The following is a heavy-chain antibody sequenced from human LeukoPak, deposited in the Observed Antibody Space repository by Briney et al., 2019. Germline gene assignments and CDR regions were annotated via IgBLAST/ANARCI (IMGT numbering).Heavy chain of an antibody. CDR3: ARDGGSCAQCYYYGMDV. CDR1: GGTFSSYA. D-gene: IGHD2-15*01. V-gene: IGHV1-69*05. CDR2: IIPIFGTA. Sequence: GASVKVSCKASGGTFSSYAISWVRQAPGQGLEWMGGIIPIFGTANYAQKFQGRVTITRDTSASTAYMELSSLRSEDTAVYYCARDGGSCAQCYYYGMDVWGQGTTVTVSS. J-gene: IGHJ6*02.